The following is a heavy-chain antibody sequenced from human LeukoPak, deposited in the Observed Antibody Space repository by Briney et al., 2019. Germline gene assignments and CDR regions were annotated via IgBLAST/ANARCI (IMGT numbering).Heavy chain of an antibody. CDR1: GFTFSSYA. Sequence: GGSLRLSCAASGFTFSSYAMSWVRQAPGKGLEWASAISGSGGSTYYADSVKGRFTISRDNSKNTLYLQMNSLRAEDTAVYYCAKANDFWSGYFDYWGQGTLVTVSS. V-gene: IGHV3-23*01. D-gene: IGHD3-3*01. CDR3: AKANDFWSGYFDY. CDR2: ISGSGGST. J-gene: IGHJ4*02.